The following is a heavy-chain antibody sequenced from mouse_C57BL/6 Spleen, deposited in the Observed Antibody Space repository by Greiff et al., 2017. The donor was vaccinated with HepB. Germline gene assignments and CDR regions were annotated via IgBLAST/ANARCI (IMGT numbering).Heavy chain of an antibody. CDR1: GYTFTSYT. CDR2: INPSSGYT. CDR3: ARKSTRASY. V-gene: IGHV1-4*01. D-gene: IGHD3-1*01. Sequence: QVQLKDSGAELVKPGASVKMSCKASGYTFTSYTMHWVKQRPGQGLEWIGYINPSSGYTKYNQKFKDKATLTADKSSSTAYMQLSSLTSEDSAVYYCARKSTRASYWGQGTTLTVSS. J-gene: IGHJ2*01.